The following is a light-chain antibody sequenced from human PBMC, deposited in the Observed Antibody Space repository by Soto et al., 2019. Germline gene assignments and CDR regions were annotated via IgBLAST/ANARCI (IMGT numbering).Light chain of an antibody. CDR2: EGS. J-gene: IGLJ1*01. V-gene: IGLV2-23*01. Sequence: QSALTQPASVSGSPGQSITISCTGTSSDVGNYNLVSWYQQHPGKAPKLMIYEGSKRPSGVSNRFSGSKSDNTASLTISGLQAEDEAHYYCCSYARGSTYVFGTGTKVTV. CDR1: SSDVGNYNL. CDR3: CSYARGSTYV.